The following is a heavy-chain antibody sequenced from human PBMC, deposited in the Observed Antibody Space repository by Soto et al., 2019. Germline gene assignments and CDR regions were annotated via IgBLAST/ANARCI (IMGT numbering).Heavy chain of an antibody. V-gene: IGHV1-18*01. CDR2: ISAYNGNT. CDR3: ARDTSYYVDYDFWRGAFDI. J-gene: IGHJ3*02. CDR1: GYTFTSYG. D-gene: IGHD3-3*01. Sequence: ASVKVSCKASGYTFTSYGINWVRQAPGQGLEWMGWISAYNGNTKYAQKIQGRVTMTTDTSTSTAYMELRSLRAEDTAVYYCARDTSYYVDYDFWRGAFDIWGQGTMVTVSS.